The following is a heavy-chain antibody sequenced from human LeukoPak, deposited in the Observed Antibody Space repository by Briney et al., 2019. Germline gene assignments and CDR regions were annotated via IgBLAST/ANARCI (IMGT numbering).Heavy chain of an antibody. CDR2: ISSSGSTI. CDR1: GFTFSSYE. J-gene: IGHJ4*02. D-gene: IGHD3-22*01. Sequence: PGGSLRLSCAASGFTFSSYEMNWVRQAPGKGLEWVSYISSSGSTIYYADSVKGRFTISRDNAKNSLYLQMNSLRAEDTAVYYCASLTNYYDSSGRPDYWGQGTLVTVSS. V-gene: IGHV3-48*03. CDR3: ASLTNYYDSSGRPDY.